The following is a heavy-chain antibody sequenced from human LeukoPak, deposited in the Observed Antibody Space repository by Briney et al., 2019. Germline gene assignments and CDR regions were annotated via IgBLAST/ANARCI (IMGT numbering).Heavy chain of an antibody. J-gene: IGHJ5*02. CDR3: ARARSGAVARNYNWFDP. Sequence: ASVKVSCKASGYTFTSYGISWVRQAPGQGLEWMGWISAYNGNTNYAQKLQGRVTMTTDTSTSTAYMELRSLTSDDTAVYYRARARSGAVARNYNWFDPWGQGTLVTVSS. CDR1: GYTFTSYG. V-gene: IGHV1-18*01. D-gene: IGHD6-19*01. CDR2: ISAYNGNT.